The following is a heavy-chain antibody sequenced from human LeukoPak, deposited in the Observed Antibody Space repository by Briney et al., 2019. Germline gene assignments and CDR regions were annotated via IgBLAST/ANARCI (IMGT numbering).Heavy chain of an antibody. CDR3: AREGWFGELFPPTLDY. J-gene: IGHJ4*02. V-gene: IGHV1-69*06. CDR2: IIPIFGTA. CDR1: GGTFSSYA. D-gene: IGHD3-10*01. Sequence: SVKVSCKASGGTFSSYAISWVRQAPGQGLEWMGGIIPIFGTANYAQKFQGRVTITADKPTSTAYMELSSLRSEDTAMYYCAREGWFGELFPPTLDYWGQGTLVTVSS.